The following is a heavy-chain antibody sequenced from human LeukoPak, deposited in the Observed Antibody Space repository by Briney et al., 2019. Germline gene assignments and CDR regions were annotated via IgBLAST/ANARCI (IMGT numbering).Heavy chain of an antibody. CDR2: ISGSGGST. Sequence: GASLRLSCAASGYTFSSNAISWVRQAPGEGLEWVSPISGSGGSTYYADSVKGRFTISRDNSKNTLYLQMNSLRAEDTAVYYCAKDKATMDHYGMDVWGKGTTVTVSS. V-gene: IGHV3-23*01. J-gene: IGHJ6*04. D-gene: IGHD5-12*01. CDR3: AKDKATMDHYGMDV. CDR1: GYTFSSNA.